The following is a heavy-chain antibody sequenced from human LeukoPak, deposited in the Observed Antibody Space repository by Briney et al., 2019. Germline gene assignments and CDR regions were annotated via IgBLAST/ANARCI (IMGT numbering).Heavy chain of an antibody. CDR2: IYSGGTT. CDR1: GFTVSTNY. D-gene: IGHD6-13*01. V-gene: IGHV3-66*01. Sequence: GGSLRLSCAASGFTVSTNYMSWVRQAPGKGLEWVSVIYSGGTTYYADSVKGRFTITRDNSKNTLYLQMNSLRAEDTAVYYCARKGVSSSWSSYYYYYMDVWGKGTTVTVSS. CDR3: ARKGVSSSWSSYYYYYMDV. J-gene: IGHJ6*03.